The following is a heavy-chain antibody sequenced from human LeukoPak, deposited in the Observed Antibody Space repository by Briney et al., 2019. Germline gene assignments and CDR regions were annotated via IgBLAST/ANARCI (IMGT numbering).Heavy chain of an antibody. V-gene: IGHV3-21*01. CDR2: ISSSSSYI. J-gene: IGHJ4*02. Sequence: KAGGSLRLSCAASGFTFSSYSMNWVRQAPGKGLEWVSSISSSSSYIYYADSVKGRFTISRDNAKNSLYLQMNSLRAEDTAVYYCARDQFYGGNSMGFDYWGQGTLVTVSS. CDR3: ARDQFYGGNSMGFDY. CDR1: GFTFSSYS. D-gene: IGHD4-23*01.